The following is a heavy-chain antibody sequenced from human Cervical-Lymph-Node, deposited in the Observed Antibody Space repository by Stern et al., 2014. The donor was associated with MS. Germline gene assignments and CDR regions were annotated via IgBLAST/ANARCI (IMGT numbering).Heavy chain of an antibody. CDR2: IYWDGGRT. J-gene: IGHJ6*02. CDR1: GFTFEDHG. V-gene: IGHV3-20*04. D-gene: IGHD3-3*01. Sequence: EVQLVESGGGVIRPGGSLRLSCEVSGFTFEDHGMTWGRPVPGKGLEWVSGIYWDGGRTGYADSVKGRFTISRDSAKNSVYLQMNSLRAEDTALYYCARGGITIFGVVNYGMDVWGQGTTVTVSS. CDR3: ARGGITIFGVVNYGMDV.